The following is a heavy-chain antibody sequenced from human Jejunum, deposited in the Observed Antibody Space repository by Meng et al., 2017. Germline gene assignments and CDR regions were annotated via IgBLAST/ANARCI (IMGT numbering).Heavy chain of an antibody. CDR3: TADLPGGVSDCFDY. CDR2: LKSRSDRGTT. J-gene: IGHJ4*02. D-gene: IGHD2-8*02. Sequence: GESLKISCAASGLTFSSAWMSWVRQAPGKWLEWVGRLKSRSDRGTTDYAAPVNGRFTISRDESKNTFYLQMNSLKIEDTAVYYCTADLPGGVSDCFDYWGQGNLVTVSS. CDR1: GLTFSSAW. V-gene: IGHV3-15*01.